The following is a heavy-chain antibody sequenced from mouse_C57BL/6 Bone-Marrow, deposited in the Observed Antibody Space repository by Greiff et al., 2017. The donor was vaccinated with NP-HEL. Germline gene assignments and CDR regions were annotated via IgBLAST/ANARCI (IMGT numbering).Heavy chain of an antibody. J-gene: IGHJ1*03. CDR2: IYPGDGDT. Sequence: LQQSGPELVKPGASVKISCKASGYAFSSSWMNWVKQRPGKGLEWIGRIYPGDGDTNYNGKFKGKATLTADKSSSTAYMQLSSLTSEDSAVYFCAGGIYCGRTTYWYFDVGGTGTTVTVSS. CDR1: GYAFSSSW. V-gene: IGHV1-82*01. CDR3: AGGIYCGRTTYWYFDV. D-gene: IGHD1-1*01.